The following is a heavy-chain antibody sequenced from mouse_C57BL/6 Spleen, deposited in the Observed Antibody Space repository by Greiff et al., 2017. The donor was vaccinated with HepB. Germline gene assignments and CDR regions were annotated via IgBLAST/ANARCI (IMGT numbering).Heavy chain of an antibody. CDR3: ARGGGNYYFDY. CDR2: RSYDGSN. D-gene: IGHD2-1*01. V-gene: IGHV3-6*01. J-gene: IGHJ2*01. Sequence: EVKLQQSGPGLVKPSQSLSLTCSVTGYSITSGYYWNWIRQFPGNKLEWMGYRSYDGSNNYNPSLKNRISITRDTSKNQFFLKLNSVTTEDTATYYCARGGGNYYFDYWGQGTTLTVSS. CDR1: GYSITSGYY.